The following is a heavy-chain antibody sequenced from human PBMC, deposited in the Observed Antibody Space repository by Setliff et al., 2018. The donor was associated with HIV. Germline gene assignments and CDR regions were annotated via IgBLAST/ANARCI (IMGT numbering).Heavy chain of an antibody. CDR1: GFFFSTYW. CDR3: ATNRRDCYSASCPLTS. Sequence: PGGSLRLSCAASGFFFSTYWMNWVRQAPGKGPQWVARIVSDGSGTSHADAVKGRFTIPRDNAKNTLFLQMNSLRAEDSAMYYCATNRRDCYSASCPLTSWGQGTLVTVSS. CDR2: IVSDGSGT. V-gene: IGHV3-74*01. J-gene: IGHJ4*02. D-gene: IGHD2-2*01.